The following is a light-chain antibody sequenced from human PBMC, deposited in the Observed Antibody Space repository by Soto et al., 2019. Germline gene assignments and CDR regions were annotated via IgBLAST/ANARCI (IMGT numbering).Light chain of an antibody. CDR1: SSDVGGYKY. V-gene: IGLV2-14*01. J-gene: IGLJ1*01. Sequence: QSVLTQPASVSGSPGQSITISCTGTSSDVGGYKYVSWYQQYPGKAPKLIIYDVTYRPSGVSNRFSGSKSDNTVSLTISGLQADDEADYYCGSYTSSSTPYVFGTGTKVTVL. CDR3: GSYTSSSTPYV. CDR2: DVT.